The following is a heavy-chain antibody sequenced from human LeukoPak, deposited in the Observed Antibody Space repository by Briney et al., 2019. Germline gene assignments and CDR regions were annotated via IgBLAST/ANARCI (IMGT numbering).Heavy chain of an antibody. CDR2: VYHSGST. V-gene: IGHV4-38-2*02. J-gene: IGHJ4*02. CDR1: GYSISSGYY. CDR3: ARVSPNIADSSSYIFDY. D-gene: IGHD6-6*01. Sequence: SETLSLTCTVSGYSISSGYYWGWVRQPPGKGLEWIGTVYHSGSTYYNPSLRSRVTISVDTSKNQFSLKLSSVTAADTAVYYCARVSPNIADSSSYIFDYWGQGTLVTVSS.